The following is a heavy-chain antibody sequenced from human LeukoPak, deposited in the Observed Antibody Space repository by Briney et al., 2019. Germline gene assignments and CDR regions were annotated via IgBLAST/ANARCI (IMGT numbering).Heavy chain of an antibody. D-gene: IGHD4-23*01. CDR3: VKEGHDYDGNSGTGAFDI. V-gene: IGHV3-30*02. CDR1: GFTFRSYA. J-gene: IGHJ3*02. Sequence: PGGSLRLSCAASGFTFRSYAMSWVRQAPGKGLEWVAFRQYDGSHKYYADSVKGRFTISRDTSKNTLSLQMNALGAEDTAVYYCVKEGHDYDGNSGTGAFDIWGQGTMVTVSS. CDR2: RQYDGSHK.